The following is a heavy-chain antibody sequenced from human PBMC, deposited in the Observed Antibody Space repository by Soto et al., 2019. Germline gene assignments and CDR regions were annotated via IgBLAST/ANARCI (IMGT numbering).Heavy chain of an antibody. D-gene: IGHD6-6*01. J-gene: IGHJ5*01. CDR1: GGSINTINNY. Sequence: SETLSLTCTVSGGSINTINNYWSWIRQPPGKGLEWIGFISYSGSTYYNPSLMSRLTISLDTSTNRFSLKLTSVTAADTAVYYCAREEAARIERWFDSWGQGTLVTVSS. CDR2: ISYSGST. V-gene: IGHV4-30-4*01. CDR3: AREEAARIERWFDS.